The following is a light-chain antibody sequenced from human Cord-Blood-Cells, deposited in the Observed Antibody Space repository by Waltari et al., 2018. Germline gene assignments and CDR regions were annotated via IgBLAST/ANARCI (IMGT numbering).Light chain of an antibody. CDR1: QSVSSY. V-gene: IGKV3-11*01. J-gene: IGKJ4*01. CDR2: DAS. CDR3: QQRSNWPLT. Sequence: EMVLTPYPHPQSLSPGARATLPCRASQSVSSYLAWYQQKPGQAPRLLIYDASNRATGIPARFSGSGSGTDFTLTINSLEPEDFAVYYCQQRSNWPLTFGGGTKVEIK.